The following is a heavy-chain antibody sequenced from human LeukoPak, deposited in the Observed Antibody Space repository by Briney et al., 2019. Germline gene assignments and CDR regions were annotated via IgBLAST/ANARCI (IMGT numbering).Heavy chain of an antibody. CDR1: GGSISSGGYY. CDR3: ARDLGYDSSGRIDAFDI. CDR2: IYYSGST. Sequence: SQTLSLTCTVSGGSISSGGYYWSWIRQHPGKGLEWIGYIYYSGSTYYNPSLKSRVTISVDTSKNQFSLKLSSVTAADTAVYYCARDLGYDSSGRIDAFDIWGQGTMVAVSS. V-gene: IGHV4-31*03. D-gene: IGHD3-22*01. J-gene: IGHJ3*02.